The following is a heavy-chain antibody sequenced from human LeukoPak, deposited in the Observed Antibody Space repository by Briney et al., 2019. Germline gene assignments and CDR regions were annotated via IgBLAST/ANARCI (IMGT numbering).Heavy chain of an antibody. CDR1: GFTFSSYS. J-gene: IGHJ3*02. Sequence: PGGSLRLSCAASGFTFSSYSMNWVRQAPGKGLEWVSSISSSSSYIYYADSVKGRFTISRDNAKNSLYLQMNSLRAEDTAVYYCATSPPLYDSSGYWGPFDIWGQGTMVTVSS. CDR2: ISSSSSYI. CDR3: ATSPPLYDSSGYWGPFDI. V-gene: IGHV3-21*01. D-gene: IGHD3-22*01.